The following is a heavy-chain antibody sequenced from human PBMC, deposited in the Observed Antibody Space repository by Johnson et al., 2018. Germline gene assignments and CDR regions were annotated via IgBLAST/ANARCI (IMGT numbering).Heavy chain of an antibody. CDR2: IWYDGSNQ. CDR3: ARRVVPPTNFALDV. J-gene: IGHJ6*02. CDR1: GFTFNSHG. V-gene: IGHV3-33*01. Sequence: VQLVETGGGVVQPVTTLRLSCVASGFTFNSHGMLWVRQAPGKGLEWVSSIWYDGSNQYYADSVKGRFTMSRDNSKNTLYLEMNSLRAEDTAVYYCARRVVPPTNFALDVGGQGTTVTVSS. D-gene: IGHD2-2*01.